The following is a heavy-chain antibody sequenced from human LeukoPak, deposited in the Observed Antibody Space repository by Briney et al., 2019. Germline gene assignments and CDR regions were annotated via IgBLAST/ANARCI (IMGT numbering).Heavy chain of an antibody. D-gene: IGHD6-13*01. CDR3: ARVFFVNSSSWLTYYYYGMDV. CDR2: IYYSGST. Sequence: SETLSLTCTVSGGSISSYYWSWIRQPPGKGLEWIGYIYYSGSTNYNPSLKSRVTISVDTSKNQFSLKLSSVTAADTAVYYCARVFFVNSSSWLTYYYYGMDVWGQGTTVTVS. CDR1: GGSISSYY. V-gene: IGHV4-59*01. J-gene: IGHJ6*02.